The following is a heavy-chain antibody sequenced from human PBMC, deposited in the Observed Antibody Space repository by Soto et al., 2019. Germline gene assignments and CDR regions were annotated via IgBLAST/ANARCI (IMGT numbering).Heavy chain of an antibody. V-gene: IGHV4-39*01. CDR3: ARQGSY. Sequence: LSLTCTVSGVSISDTSYYWGWIRQPPGKGLEWIGTIYFNGNTFYNPSLKSRLTISVDTSKNQISLRLTSVTAADTAVYYCARQGSYWGQGTLVTV. J-gene: IGHJ4*02. CDR2: IYFNGNT. CDR1: GVSISDTSYY.